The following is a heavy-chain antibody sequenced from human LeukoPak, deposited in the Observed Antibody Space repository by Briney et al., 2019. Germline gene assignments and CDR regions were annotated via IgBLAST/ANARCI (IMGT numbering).Heavy chain of an antibody. V-gene: IGHV3-74*01. J-gene: IGHJ4*02. Sequence: GGSLRLSCAASGFTFNRYWMQWVRQAPGKGLVWVSHITSDGSSTGYADSVKGRFTTSRDNAKSTLYLQMNSLRAEDTAVYYCVRDNYGVDYWGQGTLVTVSS. CDR1: GFTFNRYW. CDR3: VRDNYGVDY. D-gene: IGHD3-10*01. CDR2: ITSDGSST.